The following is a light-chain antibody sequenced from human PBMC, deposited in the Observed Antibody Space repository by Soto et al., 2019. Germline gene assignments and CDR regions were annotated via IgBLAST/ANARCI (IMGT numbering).Light chain of an antibody. CDR1: QGIGDT. CDR2: SSS. Sequence: EVVMTQSPATLSVSPGEGATLSCRASQGIGDTLAWYQQRPGQAPRLLIYSSSSRASGIPDRFSGSGSGTDFTLTISRLEPEDFAVYYCQQYRTSPPTWTFGQGTKVDIK. J-gene: IGKJ1*01. CDR3: QQYRTSPPTWT. V-gene: IGKV3-20*01.